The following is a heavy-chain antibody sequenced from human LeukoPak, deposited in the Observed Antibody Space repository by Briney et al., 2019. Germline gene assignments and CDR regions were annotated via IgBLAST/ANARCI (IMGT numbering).Heavy chain of an antibody. Sequence: GGSLRLSCEASGFTFSNFGMHWVRLAPGKGLEWLSYISTSGSTIYYADSVKGRFTISRDNARNSLYLQMNSLRADDTALYYCAREGGSGWTFDYWGQGALVTVSS. CDR1: GFTFSNFG. V-gene: IGHV3-48*04. J-gene: IGHJ4*02. D-gene: IGHD6-19*01. CDR2: ISTSGSTI. CDR3: AREGGSGWTFDY.